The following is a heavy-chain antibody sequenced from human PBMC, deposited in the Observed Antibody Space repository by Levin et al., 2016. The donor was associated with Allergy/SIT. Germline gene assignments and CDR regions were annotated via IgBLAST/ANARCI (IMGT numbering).Heavy chain of an antibody. J-gene: IGHJ4*02. D-gene: IGHD6-6*01. V-gene: IGHV3-64D*06. CDR1: GFRFTNCN. CDR2: LSDHGIT. Sequence: GESLKISCSVSGFRFTNCNMHWVRQAPGKRLEYVSTLSDHGITHYADFVKGRFTVSSDNSKSTLFLQMTNLRAEDTALYYCVKGDGTSSGFDYWGQGTLVTVSS. CDR3: VKGDGTSSGFDY.